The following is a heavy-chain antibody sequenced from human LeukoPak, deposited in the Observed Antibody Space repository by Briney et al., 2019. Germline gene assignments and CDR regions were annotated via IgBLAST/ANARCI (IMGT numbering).Heavy chain of an antibody. V-gene: IGHV3-33*01. CDR3: ARDLGTTNYFFDY. CDR2: IWYDGSNK. J-gene: IGHJ4*02. CDR1: GFTFSNYG. D-gene: IGHD4-17*01. Sequence: GGSLRLSCAASGFTFSNYGFHWVRQAPGKGLEGVAVIWYDGSNKYYADSVKGRFTISRDNSKNTLYLQMNSLRAEDTAVYYCARDLGTTNYFFDYWGQGTLVTVSS.